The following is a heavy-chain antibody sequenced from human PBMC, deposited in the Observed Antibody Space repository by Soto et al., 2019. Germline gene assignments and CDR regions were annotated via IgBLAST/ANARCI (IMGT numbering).Heavy chain of an antibody. CDR1: GFTFSNYG. Sequence: PGGSLRLSCAASGFTFSNYGMTWVRQAQGKGLGWVSSIRNTIDDTYYADSVEGRFTISRDNSKNTLYLQMNDLRAEDTAMYYCVKKFDDRRTTFWFDTWGQGTLVTVSS. CDR2: IRNTIDDT. D-gene: IGHD4-17*01. V-gene: IGHV3-23*01. CDR3: VKKFDDRRTTFWFDT. J-gene: IGHJ5*02.